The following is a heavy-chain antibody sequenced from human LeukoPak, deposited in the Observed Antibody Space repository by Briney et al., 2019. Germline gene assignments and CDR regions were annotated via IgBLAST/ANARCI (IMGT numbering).Heavy chain of an antibody. Sequence: SQTLCLTCAVSGASISSGGYSWSWIRQPPGKGLEWIGYIYHSGSTYYNPSLKSRVTISVDRSKNQFSLKLSSVTAADTAVYYCASPGEYYDSSPYYFDYWGQGTLVTVSS. CDR1: GASISSGGYS. D-gene: IGHD3-22*01. CDR3: ASPGEYYDSSPYYFDY. CDR2: IYHSGST. J-gene: IGHJ4*02. V-gene: IGHV4-30-2*01.